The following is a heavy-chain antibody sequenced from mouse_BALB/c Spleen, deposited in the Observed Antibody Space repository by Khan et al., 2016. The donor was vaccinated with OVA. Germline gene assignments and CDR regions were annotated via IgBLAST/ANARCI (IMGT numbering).Heavy chain of an antibody. Sequence: QVQLKQSGPGLVAPSQSLSITCTVSGFSLTSYGIHWVRQPPGKGLEWLVVIWRDGSTNHNSVLKSRLSISKDNSKSQVFLKMKSLQTDDTAIYYCARWFDGYSSLYAMDYWGQGTSVTVSS. CDR1: GFSLTSYG. CDR2: IWRDGST. V-gene: IGHV2-6*02. CDR3: ARWFDGYSSLYAMDY. J-gene: IGHJ4*01. D-gene: IGHD2-3*01.